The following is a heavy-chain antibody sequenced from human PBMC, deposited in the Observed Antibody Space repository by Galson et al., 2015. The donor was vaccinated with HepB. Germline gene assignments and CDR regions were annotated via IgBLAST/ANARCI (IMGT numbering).Heavy chain of an antibody. D-gene: IGHD2-2*01. J-gene: IGHJ3*02. CDR2: ISYDGSNK. CDR1: GFTFSSYG. V-gene: IGHV3-30*18. Sequence: SLRLSCAASGFTFSSYGMHWVRQAPGKGLEWVAVISYDGSNKYYADSVKGRFTISRDNSKNMLYLQMNSLRAEDTAVYYCAKDHVDYCSSTSCYENDAFDIWGQGTMVTVSS. CDR3: AKDHVDYCSSTSCYENDAFDI.